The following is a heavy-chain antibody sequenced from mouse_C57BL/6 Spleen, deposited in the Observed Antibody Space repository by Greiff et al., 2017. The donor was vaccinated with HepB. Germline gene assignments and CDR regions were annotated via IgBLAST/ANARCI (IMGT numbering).Heavy chain of an antibody. CDR1: GYSFTSYY. V-gene: IGHV1-66*01. D-gene: IGHD2-1*01. Sequence: VQLVESGPELVKPGASVKISCKASGYSFTSYYIHWVKQRPGQGLEWIGWIYPGSGNTKYNEKFKGKATLTADTSSSTAYMQLSSLTSEDSAVYYCARSGGNFYYAMDYWGQGTSVTVSS. CDR2: IYPGSGNT. CDR3: ARSGGNFYYAMDY. J-gene: IGHJ4*01.